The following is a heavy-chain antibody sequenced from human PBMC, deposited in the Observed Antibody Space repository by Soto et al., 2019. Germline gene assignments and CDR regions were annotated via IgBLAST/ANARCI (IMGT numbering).Heavy chain of an antibody. Sequence: QVQLVQSGAEVKKPGASAKVSCKASGYPFTSYYVHWVRQAPGQGLEWMGFINPSSGSTSYAQKFQGRVTMTRDTSTSTVYMEVSSLRSEDTAVYYCAREMYTTRGSPFDYWGQRTLVTVSS. D-gene: IGHD1-26*01. V-gene: IGHV1-46*01. CDR1: GYPFTSYY. CDR3: AREMYTTRGSPFDY. CDR2: INPSSGST. J-gene: IGHJ4*02.